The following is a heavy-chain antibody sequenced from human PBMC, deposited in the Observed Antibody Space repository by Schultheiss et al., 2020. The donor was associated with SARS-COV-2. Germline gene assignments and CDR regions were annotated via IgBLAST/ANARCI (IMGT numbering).Heavy chain of an antibody. V-gene: IGHV3-23*01. CDR2: ISGSGGST. J-gene: IGHJ3*02. CDR1: GFTFSSYA. Sequence: GGSLRLSCAASGFTFSSYAMSWVRQAPGKGLEWVSAISGSGGSTYYADSVKGRFTISRDNSKNTLYLQMNSLRAEDTAVYYCAKDPPTRGLRYFDWLSYDAFDIWGQGTMVTVSS. CDR3: AKDPPTRGLRYFDWLSYDAFDI. D-gene: IGHD3-9*01.